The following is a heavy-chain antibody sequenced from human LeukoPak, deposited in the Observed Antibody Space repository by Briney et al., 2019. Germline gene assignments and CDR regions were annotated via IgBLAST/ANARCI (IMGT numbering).Heavy chain of an antibody. CDR2: IYYGGST. D-gene: IGHD2-2*01. CDR3: ARAAVPAAHDY. J-gene: IGHJ4*02. V-gene: IGHV4-59*01. Sequence: SETLSLTCTVSGGSISSYYWSWIRQPPGKGLEWIGYIYYGGSTNYNPSLKSRVTISVDTSKNQFSLKLSSVTAADTAVYYCARAAVPAAHDYWGQGTLVTVSS. CDR1: GGSISSYY.